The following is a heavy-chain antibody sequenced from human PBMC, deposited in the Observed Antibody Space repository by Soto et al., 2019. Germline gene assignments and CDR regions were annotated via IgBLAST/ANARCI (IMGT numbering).Heavy chain of an antibody. CDR2: MNPNSGNT. CDR1: GYSFSDYD. CDR3: ARDNRYNLNDEGWFDP. Sequence: QVQLVQSGAEVKKPGASVKVSCKASGYSFSDYDINWVRQATGQGPEWMGWMNPNSGNTGYAQKFQGRVTMTRNTSINTAYMELSRLGSEDTAVYYCARDNRYNLNDEGWFDPWGQGTLVTVSS. V-gene: IGHV1-8*01. D-gene: IGHD1-20*01. J-gene: IGHJ5*02.